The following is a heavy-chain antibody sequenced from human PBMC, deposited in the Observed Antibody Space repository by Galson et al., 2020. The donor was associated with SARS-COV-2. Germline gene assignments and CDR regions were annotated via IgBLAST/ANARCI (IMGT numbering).Heavy chain of an antibody. V-gene: IGHV3-30*18. D-gene: IGHD3-10*01. Sequence: GGSLRLSCAASGFTFSSYGMNWVRQAPGKGLEWVAAITNDGSNKYYADSVKGRFTISRDNSKNTLYLQMNSLRAEDTAVYYCAKDSASIWFGGLVGSYGMDVWGQGTTVTVSS. J-gene: IGHJ6*02. CDR2: ITNDGSNK. CDR1: GFTFSSYG. CDR3: AKDSASIWFGGLVGSYGMDV.